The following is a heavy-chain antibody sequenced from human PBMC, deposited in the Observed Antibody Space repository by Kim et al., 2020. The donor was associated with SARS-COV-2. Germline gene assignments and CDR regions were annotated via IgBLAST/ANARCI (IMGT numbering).Heavy chain of an antibody. D-gene: IGHD6-19*01. Sequence: NSTPSLKSRVTISVETSKNQFSLKLSSGTAADTAVYYCARDGSGDLAFDIWGQGTMVTVSS. J-gene: IGHJ3*02. V-gene: IGHV4-59*01. CDR3: ARDGSGDLAFDI.